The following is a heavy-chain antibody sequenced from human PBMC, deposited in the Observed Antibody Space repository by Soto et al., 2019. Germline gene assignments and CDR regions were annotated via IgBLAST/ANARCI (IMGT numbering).Heavy chain of an antibody. V-gene: IGHV1-18*04. Sequence: ASVKVSCKASGYTFTSYCISWVRQAPGQGLEWMGWISAYNGNTNYAQKLQGRVTMTTDTSTSTAYMELRSLRSDDTAVYYCARDFGVVITHNWFDPWGQGTLVTVSS. J-gene: IGHJ5*02. CDR2: ISAYNGNT. D-gene: IGHD3-3*01. CDR1: GYTFTSYC. CDR3: ARDFGVVITHNWFDP.